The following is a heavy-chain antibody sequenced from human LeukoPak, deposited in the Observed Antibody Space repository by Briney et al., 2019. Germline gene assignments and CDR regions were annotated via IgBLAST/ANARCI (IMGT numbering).Heavy chain of an antibody. D-gene: IGHD3/OR15-3a*01. V-gene: IGHV1-69*05. J-gene: IGHJ4*02. Sequence: ASVKVSCKASGGTFSSYAISWVRQAPGQGLEWMGGTIPIFGTANYAQKFQGRVTITTDESTSTAYMELSSLRSEDTAVYYCARGGLGRYFDYWGQGTLVTVSS. CDR3: ARGGLGRYFDY. CDR1: GGTFSSYA. CDR2: TIPIFGTA.